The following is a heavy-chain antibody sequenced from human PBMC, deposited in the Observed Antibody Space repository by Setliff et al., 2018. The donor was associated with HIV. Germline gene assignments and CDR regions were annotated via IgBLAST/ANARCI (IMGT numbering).Heavy chain of an antibody. D-gene: IGHD2-15*01. Sequence: ASVKVSCKASGYTFTSYYMHWVRQAPGQGLEWMGKIIPKSDTRDYAQKLRGRVTITADKPSNTVYMELTSLTSEDTAVYYCAREHGEYCSGGTCYHHYYFDYWGPGTLVTVSS. CDR2: IIPKSDTR. CDR1: GYTFTSYY. V-gene: IGHV1-46*04. CDR3: AREHGEYCSGGTCYHHYYFDY. J-gene: IGHJ4*02.